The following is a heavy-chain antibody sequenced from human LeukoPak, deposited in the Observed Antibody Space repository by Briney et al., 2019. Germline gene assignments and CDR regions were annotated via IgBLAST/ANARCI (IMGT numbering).Heavy chain of an antibody. CDR3: ARHPFVEMDYFDY. Sequence: SETLSLTCTVSGGSISSYYWSWIRQPPGKGLEWIGYIYYSGSTNYNPSLKSRVTISVDTSKNQFSLKLSSVTAADTAVYYCARHPFVEMDYFDYWGQGTLVIVSS. CDR1: GGSISSYY. D-gene: IGHD5-24*01. J-gene: IGHJ4*02. V-gene: IGHV4-59*08. CDR2: IYYSGST.